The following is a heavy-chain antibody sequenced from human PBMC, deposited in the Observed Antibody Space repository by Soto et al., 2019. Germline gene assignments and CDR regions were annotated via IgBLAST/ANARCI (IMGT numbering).Heavy chain of an antibody. V-gene: IGHV3-30-3*01. CDR2: ISYDGSNK. J-gene: IGHJ4*02. D-gene: IGHD2-2*01. Sequence: PGGSLRLSCAASGFTFSSYAMHWVRQAPGKGLEWVAVISYDGSNKYYADSVKGRFTISRDNSKNTLYLQMNSLRAEDTAVYYCAREPTDIVVVPAGDGPVVWGQGTLVTVSS. CDR3: AREPTDIVVVPAGDGPVV. CDR1: GFTFSSYA.